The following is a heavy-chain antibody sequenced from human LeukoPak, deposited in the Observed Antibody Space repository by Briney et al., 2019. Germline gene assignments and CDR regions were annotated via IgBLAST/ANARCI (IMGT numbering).Heavy chain of an antibody. J-gene: IGHJ4*02. CDR3: ARDSHSGFQ. V-gene: IGHV4-34*01. Sequence: SETLSLTCSVSDGSFNFYFWHWIRQPPGKGLDWIGEIDNRGSTQYNPSLRSRVTISVDTSRNQFSLELTSVTAADTTVYFCARDSHSGFQWGQGTLVTVSS. CDR2: IDNRGST. D-gene: IGHD3-10*01. CDR1: DGSFNFYF.